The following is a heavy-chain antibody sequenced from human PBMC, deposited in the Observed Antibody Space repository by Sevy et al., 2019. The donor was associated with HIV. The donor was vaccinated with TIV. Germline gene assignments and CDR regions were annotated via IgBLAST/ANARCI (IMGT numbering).Heavy chain of an antibody. CDR1: GFTFSSYG. CDR3: ARVGVQQWLVDGVRYFDH. CDR2: IWYDGSNK. V-gene: IGHV3-33*01. D-gene: IGHD6-19*01. Sequence: GGSLRLSCAASGFTFSSYGMHWVRQAPGKGLEWVAVIWYDGSNKYYADSVKGRFTISRDNSKNTLYLQLNSLRAEDTAVYYCARVGVQQWLVDGVRYFDHWGQGTLVTVSS. J-gene: IGHJ4*02.